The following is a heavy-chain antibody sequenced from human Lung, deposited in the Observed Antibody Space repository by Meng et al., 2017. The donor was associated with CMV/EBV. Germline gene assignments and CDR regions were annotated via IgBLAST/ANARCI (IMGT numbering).Heavy chain of an antibody. CDR2: INQDGNEE. Sequence: SXAASGFTFSSYWMSWVRQAPGKGLEWVANINQDGNEEYYVDSLKGRFTISRDNAKKSLYLQMTSLRAEDTAVYYCARDGTLSPYYYYYGMDVWXQGTTVTVSS. CDR3: ARDGTLSPYYYYYGMDV. V-gene: IGHV3-7*03. J-gene: IGHJ6*02. CDR1: GFTFSSYW.